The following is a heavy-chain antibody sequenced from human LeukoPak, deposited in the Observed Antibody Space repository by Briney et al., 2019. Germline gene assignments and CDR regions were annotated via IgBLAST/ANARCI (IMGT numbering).Heavy chain of an antibody. Sequence: SETLSLTCTVSGGSISSYHWSWIRQPAGKGLEWIGRMYNSGNTNYNPSLKSRVTMSVDTPKNQFSLKLSSVTAADTAVYYCARYQEWSRYFDYWGQGTLVTVSS. V-gene: IGHV4-4*07. CDR1: GGSISSYH. D-gene: IGHD3-3*01. CDR2: MYNSGNT. J-gene: IGHJ4*02. CDR3: ARYQEWSRYFDY.